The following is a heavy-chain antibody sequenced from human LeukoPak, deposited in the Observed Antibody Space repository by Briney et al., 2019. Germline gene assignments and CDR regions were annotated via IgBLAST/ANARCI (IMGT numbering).Heavy chain of an antibody. D-gene: IGHD1-26*01. CDR2: IYYSGNT. CDR3: ASLQRERTFDY. V-gene: IGHV4-59*12. J-gene: IGHJ4*02. Sequence: SETLSLTCTVSGRSISSYYWSWIRQPPGKGLEWIGYIYYSGNTNYNPSLKSRVTISVDTSKNQFSLKLSSVTAADTAVYYCASLQRERTFDYWGQGTLVTVSS. CDR1: GRSISSYY.